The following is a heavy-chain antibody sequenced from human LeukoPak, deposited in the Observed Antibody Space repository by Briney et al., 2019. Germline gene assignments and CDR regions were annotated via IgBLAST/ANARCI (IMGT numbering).Heavy chain of an antibody. CDR3: AKLDYDILTGYYPFCVDY. D-gene: IGHD3-9*01. Sequence: ASVKVSCKASGYTFTSYDINWVRQATGQGLEWMGWMNPNSGNTGYAQKFQGRVTITRNTSISTAYMELSSLRSEDTAVYYCAKLDYDILTGYYPFCVDYWGQGTLVTVSS. CDR2: MNPNSGNT. V-gene: IGHV1-8*03. J-gene: IGHJ4*02. CDR1: GYTFTSYD.